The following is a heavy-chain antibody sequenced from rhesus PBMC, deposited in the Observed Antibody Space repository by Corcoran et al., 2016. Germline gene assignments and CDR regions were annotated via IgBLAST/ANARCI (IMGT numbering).Heavy chain of an antibody. CDR2: SYGSSTST. J-gene: IGHJ4*01. V-gene: IGHV4S10*01. Sequence: QVQLQESGPGVVKPSETLSLTCAVAGGSISDSYRWSWIRQPPGNGLEWIGYSYGSSTSTDYNPSLKSRATISEDTSKTQFSLKLSSVTAADTAVYYCTRDRIYYYCGYWGQGVLVTVSS. CDR3: TRDRIYYYCGY. CDR1: GGSISDSYR. D-gene: IGHD2-2*01.